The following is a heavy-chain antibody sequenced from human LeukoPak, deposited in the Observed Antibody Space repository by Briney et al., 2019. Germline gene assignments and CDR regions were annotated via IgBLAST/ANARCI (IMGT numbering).Heavy chain of an antibody. V-gene: IGHV4-39*07. CDR2: IYYSGST. Sequence: SETLSLTCTVSGGSISSSSYYWGWIRQPPGKGLEWIGSIYYSGSTYYNPSLKSRVTISVDTSKNQFSLKLSSVTAADTAVYYCARAPIRSEVDYWGQGTLVTVSS. CDR1: GGSISSSSYY. D-gene: IGHD2-15*01. J-gene: IGHJ4*02. CDR3: ARAPIRSEVDY.